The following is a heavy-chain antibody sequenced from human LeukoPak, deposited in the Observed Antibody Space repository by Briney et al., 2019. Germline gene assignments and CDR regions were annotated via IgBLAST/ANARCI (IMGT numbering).Heavy chain of an antibody. CDR2: IRIKTDGGTT. CDR1: GFTLSNAW. Sequence: PGGSLRLSCAASGFTLSNAWMYWVRQAPGKGLEWVGRIRIKTDGGTTDYAAPVKGRFTISRDDSKNTLYLQMNSLKTEDTAVFYCAGGYGRARASDYWGQGTLVTVSS. CDR3: AGGYGRARASDY. D-gene: IGHD1-26*01. V-gene: IGHV3-15*01. J-gene: IGHJ4*02.